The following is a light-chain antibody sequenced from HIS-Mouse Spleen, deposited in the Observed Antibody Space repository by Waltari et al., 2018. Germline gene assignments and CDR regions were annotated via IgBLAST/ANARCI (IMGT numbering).Light chain of an antibody. V-gene: IGLV2-14*01. Sequence: PGQSITISCTGTSSDVGGYNYVSWYQQHPGKAPKLMIYEVSNWPSGVSNRFSGSKSGNTASLTISGLQAEDEADYYCSSYTSSSTWVFGGGTKLTVL. CDR1: SSDVGGYNY. J-gene: IGLJ3*02. CDR3: SSYTSSSTWV. CDR2: EVS.